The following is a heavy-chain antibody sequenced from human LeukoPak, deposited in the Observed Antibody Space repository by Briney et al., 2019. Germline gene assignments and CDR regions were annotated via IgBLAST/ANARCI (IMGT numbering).Heavy chain of an antibody. J-gene: IGHJ4*02. V-gene: IGHV3-21*01. CDR3: ASQGGFDD. Sequence: PGGSLGLSCAASGFTFSSYTMNWVRQAPGKGLEWVSSISSSSSYIYYADSVKGRFTISRDSAKNSLHLQMNSLRAEDTAVYYCASQGGFDDWGQGTLVTVSS. CDR1: GFTFSSYT. CDR2: ISSSSSYI. D-gene: IGHD2-15*01.